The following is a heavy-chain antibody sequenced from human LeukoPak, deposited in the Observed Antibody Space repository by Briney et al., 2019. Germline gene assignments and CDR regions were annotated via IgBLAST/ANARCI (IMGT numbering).Heavy chain of an antibody. CDR3: ARLVSSFYHFDY. V-gene: IGHV4-4*07. J-gene: IGHJ4*02. Sequence: SETLSLTCTVSGGSVSTYYWSWIRQAAGKGLEWIGRIYSSGTTNYNPSFQGRVTMSIDTSENQFSLSLRSVTAADTAVYYCARLVSSFYHFDYWGQGALVTVSS. D-gene: IGHD5/OR15-5a*01. CDR1: GGSVSTYY. CDR2: IYSSGTT.